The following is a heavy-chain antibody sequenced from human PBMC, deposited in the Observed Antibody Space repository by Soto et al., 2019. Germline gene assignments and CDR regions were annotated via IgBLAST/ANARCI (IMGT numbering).Heavy chain of an antibody. V-gene: IGHV4-30-2*01. CDR1: GGPISSGGYA. CDR2: IYHSGST. J-gene: IGHJ6*02. CDR3: SSGWYIDAGYYYGMDV. Sequence: PSETLSLTCAVSGGPISSGGYAWSWIRQPPGKGLEWIGYIYHSGSTYYNPSLKSRVTISVGRSKNQFSLKLSSVTAADTAVYYCSSGWYIDAGYYYGMDVWGQGTTVTVSS. D-gene: IGHD6-19*01.